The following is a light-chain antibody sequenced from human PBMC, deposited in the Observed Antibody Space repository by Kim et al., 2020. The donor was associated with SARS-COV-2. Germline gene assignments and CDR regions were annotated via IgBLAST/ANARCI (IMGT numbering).Light chain of an antibody. V-gene: IGKV1-27*01. CDR3: QKYNSAPWT. Sequence: DIQLTQSPSSLSASIGDRVTITCRASQDIANSLAWYQQKPGKVPQVLIYAAATLQSGVPSRFSGSGSGTKFTLTIGSLQTEDVATYYCQKYNSAPWTFGPGTKVDIK. CDR1: QDIANS. CDR2: AAA. J-gene: IGKJ1*01.